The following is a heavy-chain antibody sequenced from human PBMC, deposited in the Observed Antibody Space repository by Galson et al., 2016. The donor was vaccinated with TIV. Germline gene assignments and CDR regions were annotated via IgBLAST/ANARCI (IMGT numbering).Heavy chain of an antibody. V-gene: IGHV3-53*01. J-gene: IGHJ6*02. Sequence: SLRLSCAGSGFTVSGTSMSWVRQAPGKGLEWVSLIYRAGNTFYADSVKGRFTLSRDNSKNTVYLQISSLRVEDTAVYYCARVSGVVRGYGMDVWGQGTMVTVAS. D-gene: IGHD3-10*01. CDR1: GFTVSGTS. CDR2: IYRAGNT. CDR3: ARVSGVVRGYGMDV.